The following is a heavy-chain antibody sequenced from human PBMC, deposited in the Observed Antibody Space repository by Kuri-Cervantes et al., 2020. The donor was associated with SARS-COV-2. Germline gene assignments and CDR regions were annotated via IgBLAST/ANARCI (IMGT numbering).Heavy chain of an antibody. Sequence: GESLKISCTVSGGSLSSGDYYWTWVRQPPGKGLEWVSAISGSGGSTYYADSVKGRFTISRDNSKNTLYLQMNSLRAEDTAVYYCAKDIGPEEWSTALYNWFDPWGQGTLVTVSS. D-gene: IGHD3-3*01. CDR2: ISGSGGST. J-gene: IGHJ5*02. CDR1: GGSLSSGDYY. CDR3: AKDIGPEEWSTALYNWFDP. V-gene: IGHV3-23*01.